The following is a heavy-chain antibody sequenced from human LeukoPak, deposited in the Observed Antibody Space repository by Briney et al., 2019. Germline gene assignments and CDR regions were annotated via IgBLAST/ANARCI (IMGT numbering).Heavy chain of an antibody. J-gene: IGHJ5*02. CDR3: ARAGATIFGVADNNWFDP. V-gene: IGHV4-34*01. Sequence: SETLSLTCAVYGGSFSGYYWSWIRQPPGKGLEWIGEINHSGSTNYNPSLKSRVTRSVDTSKNQFSLKLSSVTAADTAVYYCARAGATIFGVADNNWFDPWGQGTLVTVSS. CDR1: GGSFSGYY. D-gene: IGHD3-3*01. CDR2: INHSGST.